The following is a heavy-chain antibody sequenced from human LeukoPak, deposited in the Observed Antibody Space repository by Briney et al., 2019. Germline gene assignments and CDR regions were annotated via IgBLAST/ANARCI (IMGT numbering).Heavy chain of an antibody. D-gene: IGHD5-24*01. CDR3: AGEVRARDGYNYGGSDY. CDR2: ISATGST. CDR1: GGSISSGSYY. V-gene: IGHV4-61*02. J-gene: IGHJ4*02. Sequence: PSETLSLTCTVSGGSISSGSYYWTWIRQPAGKGLEWIGRISATGSTNHNPSLKSRRTISIDTSKNQFSLKLSSETAADTAVYYCAGEVRARDGYNYGGSDYWGQGTLVTVSS.